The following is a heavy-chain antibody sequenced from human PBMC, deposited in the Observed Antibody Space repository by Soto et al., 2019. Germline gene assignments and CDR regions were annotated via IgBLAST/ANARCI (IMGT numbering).Heavy chain of an antibody. CDR1: GGSISSSTYY. Sequence: SDTLSLTCTVSGGSISSSTYYWGWVRQPPGKGLEWIGSIYYSGTTYYNPSLESRVTISVDTSRNQFSLKLRSVTAADTAVYYCAILTAYYSYYMDVWGKGTTVTVSS. CDR3: AILTAYYSYYMDV. CDR2: IYYSGTT. V-gene: IGHV4-39*01. J-gene: IGHJ6*03. D-gene: IGHD1-20*01.